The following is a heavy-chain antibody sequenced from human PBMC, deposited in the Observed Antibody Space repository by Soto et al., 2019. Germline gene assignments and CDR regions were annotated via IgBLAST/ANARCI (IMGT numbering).Heavy chain of an antibody. V-gene: IGHV1-3*01. CDR2: INAGNGNT. CDR3: ARDPQQLASFDY. J-gene: IGHJ4*02. D-gene: IGHD6-13*01. CDR1: GYTFTSYA. Sequence: GASVKLSCKASGYTFTSYAMHWVRQAPGQRLEWMGWINAGNGNTKYSQKFQGRVTITRDTSASTAYMELSSLRSEDTAVYYCARDPQQLASFDYWGQGTLVTVSS.